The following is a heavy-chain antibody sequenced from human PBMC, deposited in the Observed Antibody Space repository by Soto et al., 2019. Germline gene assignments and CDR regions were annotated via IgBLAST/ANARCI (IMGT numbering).Heavy chain of an antibody. D-gene: IGHD2-2*01. CDR3: ARSTSSYRHFDF. V-gene: IGHV5-51*01. CDR2: INPGDSES. Sequence: GESLKISCEGSGFSFTRYTIGWVRQMPGKGLEWMGIINPGDSESRYSPSFQGHVTISADKSISTAYLQWTSLKASDTAIYYCARSTSSYRHFDFWGQGTLVTVSS. CDR1: GFSFTRYT. J-gene: IGHJ4*02.